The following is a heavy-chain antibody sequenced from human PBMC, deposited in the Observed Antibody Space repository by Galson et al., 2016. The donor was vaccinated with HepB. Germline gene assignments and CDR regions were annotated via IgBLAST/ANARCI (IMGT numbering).Heavy chain of an antibody. CDR3: ARHKAVAGGDAFDI. V-gene: IGHV4-31*11. D-gene: IGHD6-19*01. CDR2: IYYIGGT. CDR1: GGSFSSGDYY. Sequence: TLSLTCAVSGGSFSSGDYYWSWIRQHPGKGLQWIGYIYYIGGTDYNPSLKSRATISVDTSRNQLSLKVSPVTAADTAVYYCARHKAVAGGDAFDIWGQGTVVTVSS. J-gene: IGHJ3*02.